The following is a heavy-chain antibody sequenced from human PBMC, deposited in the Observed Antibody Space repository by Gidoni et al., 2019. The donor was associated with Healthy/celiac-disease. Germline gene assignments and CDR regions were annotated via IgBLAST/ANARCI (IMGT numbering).Heavy chain of an antibody. CDR2: IYHSGST. CDR3: ARVGDYIWGSYYFDY. CDR1: GGSIGSSNW. V-gene: IGHV4-4*02. Sequence: QVQLQESGPGLVKPSGTLSLTCAVSGGSIGSSNWWSWVRQPQGKGLEWIGEIYHSGSTNYNPSLKSRVTISVDKSKNQFSLKLSSVTAADTAVYYCARVGDYIWGSYYFDYWGQGTLVTVSS. J-gene: IGHJ4*02. D-gene: IGHD3-16*01.